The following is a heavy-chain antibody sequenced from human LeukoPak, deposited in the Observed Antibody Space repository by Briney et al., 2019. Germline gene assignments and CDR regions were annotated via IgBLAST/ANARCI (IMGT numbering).Heavy chain of an antibody. D-gene: IGHD3-22*01. Sequence: ASVKVSCKASGGTFSSYAISWVRQAPGQGLEWMGGIIPIFGTANYAQKFQERVTITRDMSTSTAYMELSSLRSEDTAVYYCAAGLGDTSGYYYVFGLSWGQGTLVTVSS. J-gene: IGHJ4*02. CDR2: IIPIFGTA. CDR3: AAGLGDTSGYYYVFGLS. CDR1: GGTFSSYA. V-gene: IGHV1-69*05.